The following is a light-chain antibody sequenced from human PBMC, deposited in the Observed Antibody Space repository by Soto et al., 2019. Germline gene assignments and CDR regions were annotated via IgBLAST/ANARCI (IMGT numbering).Light chain of an antibody. CDR1: QSVSSSY. CDR3: QHYVTSQFT. Sequence: EIVLTHSRGTLSLSPGERATFSCRASQSVSSSYLAWYQQKPGQAPRLLIYGASSRATGIPDRFSGSGSGKDLALAISRLEPEDFAVYYCQHYVTSQFTLGPGTKVDIK. V-gene: IGKV3-20*01. CDR2: GAS. J-gene: IGKJ3*01.